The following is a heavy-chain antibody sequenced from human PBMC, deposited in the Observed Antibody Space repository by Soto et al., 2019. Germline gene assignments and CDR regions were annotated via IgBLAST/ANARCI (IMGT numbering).Heavy chain of an antibody. D-gene: IGHD3-10*01. Sequence: SETLSLTCTVSGGSISSGGYYWSWIRQHPGKGLEWIGYIYYSGSTYYNPSLKSRVTISVDTSKNQFSLKLSSVTAADTAVYYCAGIEVGSGGYYYYGMDVWGQGTTVTVSS. CDR2: IYYSGST. V-gene: IGHV4-31*03. CDR3: AGIEVGSGGYYYYGMDV. J-gene: IGHJ6*02. CDR1: GGSISSGGYY.